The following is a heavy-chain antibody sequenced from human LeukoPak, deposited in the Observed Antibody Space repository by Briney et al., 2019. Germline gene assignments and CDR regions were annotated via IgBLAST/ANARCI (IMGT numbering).Heavy chain of an antibody. CDR3: ARSSDSGSGSYYTPFDY. V-gene: IGHV4-39*01. J-gene: IGHJ4*02. D-gene: IGHD3-10*01. Sequence: SETLSLTCTVSGGSISSSSYYWGWIRQPPGKGLEWIGSIYYSGSTYYNPSLKSRVTISVDTSKNQFSLKLSSVTAAGTAVYYCARSSDSGSGSYYTPFDYWGQGTLVTVSS. CDR2: IYYSGST. CDR1: GGSISSSSYY.